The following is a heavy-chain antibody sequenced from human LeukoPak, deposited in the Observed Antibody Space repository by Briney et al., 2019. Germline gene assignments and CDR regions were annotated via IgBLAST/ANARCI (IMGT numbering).Heavy chain of an antibody. J-gene: IGHJ6*03. Sequence: GGSLRLSCAASGFTFDDYGMSWVRQAPGKGLEWVSGINWNGGSTGYADSVKGRFTISRDNAKNSLYLQMNSLRAEDTAVYYCARVGYDSSGVDYYYYYMDVWGKGTTVTVSS. CDR1: GFTFDDYG. CDR3: ARVGYDSSGVDYYYYYMDV. CDR2: INWNGGST. D-gene: IGHD3-22*01. V-gene: IGHV3-20*04.